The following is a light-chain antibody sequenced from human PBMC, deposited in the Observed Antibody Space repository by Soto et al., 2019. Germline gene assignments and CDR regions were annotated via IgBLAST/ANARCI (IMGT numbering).Light chain of an antibody. CDR3: QQYHSAPQT. CDR2: WAS. J-gene: IGKJ1*01. Sequence: DIVMTQSPDSLAVSLGERATINCKSSQSVLFSANNKNYLAWYQQKPGQPPKLLIYWASTRESGVPDRFSGSGSGTDFTLTISSLQAEDVAFYYCQQYHSAPQTFGQGTKVEI. CDR1: QSVLFSANNKNY. V-gene: IGKV4-1*01.